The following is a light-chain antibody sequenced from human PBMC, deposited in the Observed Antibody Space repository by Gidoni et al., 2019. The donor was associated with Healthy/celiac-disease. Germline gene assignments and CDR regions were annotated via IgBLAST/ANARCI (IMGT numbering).Light chain of an antibody. CDR2: GAS. J-gene: IGKJ1*01. V-gene: IGKV3-20*01. CDR3: QQYGSSAWT. Sequence: EIVLPHSPGTLSLSPGERATLSCRAIQSVSSSYLAWYQQKPGQAPRLLIYGASSRATGITDRVSGSGYGTDVTLTISRLETEDFAVYYCQQYGSSAWTFGQGTKVEIK. CDR1: QSVSSSY.